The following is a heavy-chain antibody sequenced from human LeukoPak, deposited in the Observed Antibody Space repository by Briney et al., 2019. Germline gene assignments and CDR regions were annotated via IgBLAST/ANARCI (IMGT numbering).Heavy chain of an antibody. CDR3: ARGRGSSRYYFDY. V-gene: IGHV3-23*01. Sequence: GGSLRLSCAASGFTFGSYAMGWVRQAPGKGLEWVSVVSGSGGNTYYADSVKGRFTISRGNSKNTLYLQLNSLRAEDTALYYCARGRGSSRYYFDYWGRGTLVTVSS. CDR1: GFTFGSYA. J-gene: IGHJ4*02. D-gene: IGHD1-26*01. CDR2: VSGSGGNT.